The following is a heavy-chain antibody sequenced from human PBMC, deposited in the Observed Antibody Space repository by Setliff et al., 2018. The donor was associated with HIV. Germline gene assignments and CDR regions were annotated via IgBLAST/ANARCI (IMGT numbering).Heavy chain of an antibody. D-gene: IGHD3-22*01. CDR3: ARLTTTYYYDSSAYYHPV. CDR1: GGSFSGYY. Sequence: PSETLSLTCAVYGGSFSGYYWSWIRQPPGNGLEWIGEINHSGSTNYNPSLKSRVTISVDTAKNQFSLKLSSVTAADTAVFYCARLTTTYYYDSSAYYHPVWGQGKLVTVSS. CDR2: INHSGST. V-gene: IGHV4-34*01. J-gene: IGHJ4*02.